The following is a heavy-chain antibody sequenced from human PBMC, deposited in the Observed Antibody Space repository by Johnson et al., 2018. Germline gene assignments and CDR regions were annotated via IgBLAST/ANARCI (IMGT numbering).Heavy chain of an antibody. CDR2: ISRSGSTI. J-gene: IGHJ3*02. Sequence: VQLVQSGGGLVQPGGSLRLSCAASGFTFSSYVMNWVRQAPGTGLEWVSYISRSGSTIYYADSVKGRFTISRDNAKNSLYLQMNSRRAEDTAGYYWARGLGNAFEIWGQGTMVTVSS. V-gene: IGHV3-48*04. CDR3: ARGLGNAFEI. CDR1: GFTFSSYV.